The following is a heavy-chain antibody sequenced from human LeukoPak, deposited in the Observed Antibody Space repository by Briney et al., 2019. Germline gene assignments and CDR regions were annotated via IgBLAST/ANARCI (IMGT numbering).Heavy chain of an antibody. J-gene: IGHJ4*02. CDR3: ARDLRVVSTGSFDS. V-gene: IGHV3-20*04. CDR1: GFSFDDYG. Sequence: PGGSLRLSCAASGFSFDDYGLTCVRQAPGKGLEWVSGINWNGDSTDYADSVKGRFTISRDNAKNSLYLQMNSLRAEDTALYYCARDLRVVSTGSFDSWGQGTLVTVSS. CDR2: INWNGDST. D-gene: IGHD3-22*01.